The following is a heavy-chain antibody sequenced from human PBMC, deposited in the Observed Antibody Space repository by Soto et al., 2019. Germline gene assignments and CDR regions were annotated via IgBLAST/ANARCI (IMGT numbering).Heavy chain of an antibody. D-gene: IGHD3-3*01. CDR2: ISGSGGST. J-gene: IGHJ4*02. CDR1: GFTFSSYA. CDR3: AKDRYPWSGYGIGGY. Sequence: PGGSLRLSCAASGFTFSSYAMSWVRQAPGKGLEWVSAISGSGGSTYYADSVKGRFTISRDNSKNTLYLQMNSLRAEDTAVYYCAKDRYPWSGYGIGGYWGQGTLVTVSS. V-gene: IGHV3-23*01.